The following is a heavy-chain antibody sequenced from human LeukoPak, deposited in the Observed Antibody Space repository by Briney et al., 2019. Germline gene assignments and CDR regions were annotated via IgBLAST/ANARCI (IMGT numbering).Heavy chain of an antibody. Sequence: GGSLRLSCAASGFTFSSYGMHWVRQAPGKVLEWVAFIRYDGSNKYYVGSVKGRFTISRDNSKNTLSLQMNSLRAEDTAVYYCAKGSGWEVSYYYYYMDVWGKGTTVTISS. D-gene: IGHD1-26*01. J-gene: IGHJ6*03. CDR3: AKGSGWEVSYYYYYMDV. CDR1: GFTFSSYG. CDR2: IRYDGSNK. V-gene: IGHV3-30*02.